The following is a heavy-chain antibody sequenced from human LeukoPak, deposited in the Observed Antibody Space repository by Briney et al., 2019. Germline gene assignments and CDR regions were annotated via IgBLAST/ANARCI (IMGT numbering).Heavy chain of an antibody. V-gene: IGHV1-69*13. Sequence: SVKVSCKASGGTFSSYAISWVRQAPGQGLEWMGGIIPIFGTANYAQKFQGRVTITADESTSTAYMELSSLRSEDTAVYYCARVKDIVVVPAATTSWFDPWGQGTLVTVSS. CDR1: GGTFSSYA. CDR3: ARVKDIVVVPAATTSWFDP. D-gene: IGHD2-2*01. J-gene: IGHJ5*02. CDR2: IIPIFGTA.